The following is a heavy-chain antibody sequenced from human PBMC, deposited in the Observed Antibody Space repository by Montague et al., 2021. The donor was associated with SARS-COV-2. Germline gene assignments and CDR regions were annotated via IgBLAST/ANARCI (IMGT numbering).Heavy chain of an antibody. CDR3: ARERWAVGVSFDY. D-gene: IGHD1-26*01. V-gene: IGHV6-1*01. Sequence: CAISGDSVSSNSATWHWKRQSPSRGLEWLGRTYYRSRWSNDYAVSVRSRIIINPDTSTNQFSLQLSSVTPEDTAVYFCARERWAVGVSFDYWGQGTLVTVSS. J-gene: IGHJ4*02. CDR1: GDSVSSNSAT. CDR2: TYYRSRWSN.